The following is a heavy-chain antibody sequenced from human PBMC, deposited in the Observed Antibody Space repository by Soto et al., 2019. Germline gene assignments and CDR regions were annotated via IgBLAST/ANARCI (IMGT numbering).Heavy chain of an antibody. D-gene: IGHD4-4*01. J-gene: IGHJ5*02. CDR3: ARDRSYSNYPGVWFDP. V-gene: IGHV4-59*01. Sequence: SETLSLTCTVSGGSISSYYWSWIRQPPGKGLEWIGYIYYSGSTNYNPSLKSRVTISVDTSKNQFSLKLSSVTAADTAVYYCARDRSYSNYPGVWFDPWGQGTLVTVSS. CDR1: GGSISSYY. CDR2: IYYSGST.